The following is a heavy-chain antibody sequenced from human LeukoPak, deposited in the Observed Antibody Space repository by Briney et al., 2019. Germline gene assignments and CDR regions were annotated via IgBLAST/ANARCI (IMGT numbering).Heavy chain of an antibody. CDR1: GFTFSSFA. V-gene: IGHV3-48*04. D-gene: IGHD2-2*01. CDR3: ASTGRYCTSTSCSNYFHY. CDR2: ISSSSSTM. J-gene: IGHJ4*02. Sequence: GGSLRLSCEASGFTFSSFAMSWVRQAPGKGLEWVSYISSSSSTMYYADSVKGRFTLSRDNAKNSLYLQMNSLRAEDTAVYYCASTGRYCTSTSCSNYFHYWGQGTLVTVSS.